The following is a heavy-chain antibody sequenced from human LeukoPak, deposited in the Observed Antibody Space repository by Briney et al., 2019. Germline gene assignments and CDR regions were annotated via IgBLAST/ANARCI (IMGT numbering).Heavy chain of an antibody. CDR2: FDPEDGET. Sequence: GASVKVSCKVSGYTLTELSMHWVRQAPGKGLEWMGGFDPEDGETIYAQKFQGRVTMTEDTSTDTAYMELSSLRSEDAAVYYCATVEYTVTTYFQHWGQGTLVTVSS. V-gene: IGHV1-24*01. CDR1: GYTLTELS. D-gene: IGHD4-17*01. CDR3: ATVEYTVTTYFQH. J-gene: IGHJ1*01.